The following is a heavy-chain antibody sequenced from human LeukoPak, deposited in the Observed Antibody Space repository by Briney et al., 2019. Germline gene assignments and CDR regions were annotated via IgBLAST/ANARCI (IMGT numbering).Heavy chain of an antibody. CDR1: GFTFSSYA. D-gene: IGHD2-2*01. CDR3: ARADIVVVPAAENSYYYYGMDV. J-gene: IGHJ6*02. V-gene: IGHV3-48*04. Sequence: GGSLRLSCAASGFTFSSYAMSWVRQAPGKGLEWVSYISSSGSTIYYADSVKGRFTISRDNAKNSLYLQMNSLRAEDTAVYYCARADIVVVPAAENSYYYYGMDVWGQGTTVTVSS. CDR2: ISSSGSTI.